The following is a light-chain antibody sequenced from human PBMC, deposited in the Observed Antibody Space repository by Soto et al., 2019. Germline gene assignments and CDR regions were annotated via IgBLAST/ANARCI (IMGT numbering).Light chain of an antibody. V-gene: IGKV3-20*01. Sequence: MVLTQSPGTLSLSPGERATLSCRASQSVSSSYLAWYQQKPGQAPRPLIYGASSRAIGIPDRFSGSGSGTDFTLTISRLEPEDFAVYYCQQYGSSPWTFGQGTKVDIK. CDR2: GAS. J-gene: IGKJ1*01. CDR1: QSVSSSY. CDR3: QQYGSSPWT.